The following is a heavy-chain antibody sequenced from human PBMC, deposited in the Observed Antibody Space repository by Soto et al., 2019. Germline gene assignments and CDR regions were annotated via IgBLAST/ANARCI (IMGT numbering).Heavy chain of an antibody. CDR2: IKSKTDGGTT. D-gene: IGHD3-10*01. J-gene: IGHJ6*02. CDR3: TTGFPYYGSGSISQYYYYGMDV. V-gene: IGHV3-15*07. CDR1: GFTFRNAG. Sequence: PGGSLGLACAASGFTFRNAGMNGVRQAPGKGLEWVGRIKSKTDGGTTDYAAPVKGRFTISRDDSKNTLYLQMNSLKTEDTAVYYCTTGFPYYGSGSISQYYYYGMDVWGQGTTVTVS.